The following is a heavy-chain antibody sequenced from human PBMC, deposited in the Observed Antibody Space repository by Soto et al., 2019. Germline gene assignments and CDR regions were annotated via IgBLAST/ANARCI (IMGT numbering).Heavy chain of an antibody. V-gene: IGHV1-69*13. CDR2: IIPIFGTA. J-gene: IGHJ3*02. CDR3: ARVAAYCGGDCYSGAFDI. CDR1: GGTFSSYA. D-gene: IGHD2-21*02. Sequence: SVKVSCKASGGTFSSYAISWVRQAPGQGLEWMGGIIPIFGTANYAQKFQGRVTITADESTSTAYMELSSLRSEDTAVYYCARVAAYCGGDCYSGAFDIWGQGTMVTVSS.